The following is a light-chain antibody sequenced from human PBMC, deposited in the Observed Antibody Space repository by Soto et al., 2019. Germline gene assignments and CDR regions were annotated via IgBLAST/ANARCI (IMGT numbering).Light chain of an antibody. CDR2: GAS. CDR3: QQYGSSPPT. V-gene: IGKV3-20*01. Sequence: EIGLTQSPGTLSLSTGERATLSCRASQSVSSSYLAWYQQKPGQAPRLLIYGASSRATGIPDRFSCSGSGTDFTLTISRLEPEAFAVYYCQQYGSSPPTFGQGTKVDIK. J-gene: IGKJ1*01. CDR1: QSVSSSY.